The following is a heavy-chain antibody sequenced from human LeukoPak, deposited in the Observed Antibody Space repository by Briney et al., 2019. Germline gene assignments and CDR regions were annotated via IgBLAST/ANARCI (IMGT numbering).Heavy chain of an antibody. CDR2: MNPNSGNT. Sequence: GASVKVSCKASGYTFTSYYMHWVRQATGHGLEWMGWMNPNSGNTGYAQKFQGRVTITRNTSISTAHMELSSLRSEDAAVYYCARGSHDSSGYYFDYWGQGTLVTVSS. J-gene: IGHJ4*02. D-gene: IGHD3-22*01. CDR3: ARGSHDSSGYYFDY. CDR1: GYTFTSYY. V-gene: IGHV1-8*03.